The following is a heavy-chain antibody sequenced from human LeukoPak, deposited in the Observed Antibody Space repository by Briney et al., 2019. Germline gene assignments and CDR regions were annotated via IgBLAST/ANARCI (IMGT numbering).Heavy chain of an antibody. CDR1: GYTFTAYH. D-gene: IGHD1-1*01. Sequence: ASVKVSCKASGYTFTAYHVHWVRQAPGQGLVWMGWINPDTGGTNYAQRFHGRVTMTGDTSISTAYMELCSLTSDDTAVYYCARDRSGTWGQGTLVTVSS. V-gene: IGHV1-2*02. CDR3: ARDRSGT. CDR2: INPDTGGT. J-gene: IGHJ5*02.